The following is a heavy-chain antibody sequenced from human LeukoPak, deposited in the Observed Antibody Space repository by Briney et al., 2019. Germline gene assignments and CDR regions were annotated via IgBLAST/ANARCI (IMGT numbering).Heavy chain of an antibody. D-gene: IGHD6-19*01. J-gene: IGHJ4*02. CDR3: AREGVAGLEKERAFDY. CDR2: IYSGGST. CDR1: GFTVSSNY. V-gene: IGHV3-66*01. Sequence: GGSLRLSCAASGFTVSSNYMSWVRQAPGKGLEWVSVIYSGGSTYYADSVKGRFTISRDNSKNTLYLQMNSLRAEDTAVYYCAREGVAGLEKERAFDYWGQGTLVTVSS.